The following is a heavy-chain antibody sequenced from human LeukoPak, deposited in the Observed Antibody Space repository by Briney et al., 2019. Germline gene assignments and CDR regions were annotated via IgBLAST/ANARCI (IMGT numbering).Heavy chain of an antibody. CDR2: IYPDDSDT. CDR1: GYTISSYW. V-gene: IGHV5-51*01. D-gene: IGHD3-3*01. Sequence: GESLKISCKGSGYTISSYWIGWVRQMPGKGLEWMGIIYPDDSDTRYSPSLQGQVTISVDTSIGTAYLQWSSLKASDTAIYYCARQNDFRLDYWGQGTLVTVSS. J-gene: IGHJ4*02. CDR3: ARQNDFRLDY.